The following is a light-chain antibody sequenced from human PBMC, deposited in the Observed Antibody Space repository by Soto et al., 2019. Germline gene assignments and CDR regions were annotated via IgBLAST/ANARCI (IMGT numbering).Light chain of an antibody. CDR2: DAS. V-gene: IGKV3-20*01. CDR3: QHYSPSPVT. Sequence: VVLTQSPGTLSLSPGERATLSCRASQSVDNRLAWYQQKTGQSPRLLIFDASSRATDIPDRFSGRGSGTDFSLTITRLAPEDFALHYCQHYSPSPVTFGQGTRLEIK. CDR1: QSVDNR. J-gene: IGKJ5*01.